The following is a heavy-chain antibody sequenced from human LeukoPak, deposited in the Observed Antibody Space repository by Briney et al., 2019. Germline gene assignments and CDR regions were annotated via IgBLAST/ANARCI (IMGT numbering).Heavy chain of an antibody. J-gene: IGHJ4*02. D-gene: IGHD4-17*01. CDR2: IYYSGST. Sequence: SETLSLTCTVSGGSISSSSYYWGWIRQPPGKGLEWIGSIYYSGSTYYNPSLKSRVTISVDTSKNQFSLKLSSVTAADTAVYYCARDYGDMGIDYWGQGTLVTVSS. CDR3: ARDYGDMGIDY. CDR1: GGSISSSSYY. V-gene: IGHV4-39*07.